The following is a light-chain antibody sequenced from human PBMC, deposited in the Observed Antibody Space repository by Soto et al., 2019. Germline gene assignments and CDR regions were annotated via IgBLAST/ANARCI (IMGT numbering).Light chain of an antibody. CDR1: QSISKW. J-gene: IGKJ5*01. CDR3: QQYNGLIT. Sequence: DLQMSQSPSTVSASVGDSLTITFRASQSISKWLAWYQQKPEKAPKLLIYKASNLKSEVPSRFSGSGSGTEFTLTISSLQPDDFATYYCQQYNGLITFGQGTRLEIK. CDR2: KAS. V-gene: IGKV1-5*03.